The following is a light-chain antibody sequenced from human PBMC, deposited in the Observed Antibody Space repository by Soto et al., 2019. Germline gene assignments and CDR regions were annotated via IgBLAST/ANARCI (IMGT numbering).Light chain of an antibody. Sequence: QSVLTQPPSVSGAPGQRVTISCTGSSSNIGAIYDVHWYQQLPGTAPKLLIYGNSNRPSGVPDRFSGSKSGTSASLAITGLQAEDEADYYCQSYDSNLSGGVFGGGTKLTVL. CDR2: GNS. V-gene: IGLV1-40*01. J-gene: IGLJ2*01. CDR3: QSYDSNLSGGV. CDR1: SSNIGAIYD.